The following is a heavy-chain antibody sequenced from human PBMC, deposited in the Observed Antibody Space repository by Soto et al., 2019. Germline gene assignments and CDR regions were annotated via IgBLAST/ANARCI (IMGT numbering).Heavy chain of an antibody. J-gene: IGHJ6*03. CDR2: LTVTGDSA. Sequence: EVQLLESGGGLVQPGGSLRLSCAASGFRLSDSAVSWVRQAPGKGLEWVSSLTVTGDSAFYSDSVKGRFTISRDMSKSTLYLQMNSLRAEDTAVYYCAKNGCSSPACYPYYYYVDVWGRGTTVTVSS. V-gene: IGHV3-23*01. CDR3: AKNGCSSPACYPYYYYVDV. D-gene: IGHD2-15*01. CDR1: GFRLSDSA.